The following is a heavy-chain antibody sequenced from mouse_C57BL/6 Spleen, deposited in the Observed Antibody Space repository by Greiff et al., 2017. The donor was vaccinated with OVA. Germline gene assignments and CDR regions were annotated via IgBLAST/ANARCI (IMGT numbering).Heavy chain of an antibody. CDR3: ASPHYYGSSYWYFDV. V-gene: IGHV7-3*01. Sequence: EVMLVESGGGLVQPGGSLSLSCAASGFTFTDYYMSWVRQPPGKALEWLGFIRNKANGYTTEYSASVKGRFTISRDNSQSILYLQMNALRAEDSATYYFASPHYYGSSYWYFDVWGTGTTVTVSS. J-gene: IGHJ1*03. CDR2: IRNKANGYTT. D-gene: IGHD1-1*01. CDR1: GFTFTDYY.